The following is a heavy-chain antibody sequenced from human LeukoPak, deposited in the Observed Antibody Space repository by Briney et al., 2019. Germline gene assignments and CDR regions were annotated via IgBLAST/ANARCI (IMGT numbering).Heavy chain of an antibody. J-gene: IGHJ5*02. V-gene: IGHV4-59*08. D-gene: IGHD3-10*01. CDR3: ARHYGP. CDR2: IYYSGST. Sequence: SETLSPTCTVSGGSISSYCWSWIRQPPGKGLEWIGYIYYSGSTNYNPSLKSRVTISVDTSKNQFSLKLNSVTAADTAVYYCARHYGPWGQGTLVTVSS. CDR1: GGSISSYC.